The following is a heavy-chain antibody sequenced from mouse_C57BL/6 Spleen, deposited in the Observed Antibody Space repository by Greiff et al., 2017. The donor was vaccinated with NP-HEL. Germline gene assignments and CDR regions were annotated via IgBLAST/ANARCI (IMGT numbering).Heavy chain of an antibody. CDR3: TRSDYYGSSPYAMDY. CDR2: IDPETGGT. Sequence: VKLMESGAELVRPGASVTLSCKASGYTFTDYEMHWVKQTPVHGLEWIGAIDPETGGTAYNQKFKGKAILTADKSSSTAYMELRSLTSEDSAVYYCTRSDYYGSSPYAMDYGGQGTSVTVSS. D-gene: IGHD1-1*01. V-gene: IGHV1-15*01. J-gene: IGHJ4*01. CDR1: GYTFTDYE.